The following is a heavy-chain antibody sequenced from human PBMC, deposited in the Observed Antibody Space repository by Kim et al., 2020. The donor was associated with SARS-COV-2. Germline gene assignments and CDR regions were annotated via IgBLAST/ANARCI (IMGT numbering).Heavy chain of an antibody. Sequence: SLKGRVTISVAKSKNQFSQKLSSVTAADTAVYYCARGGIYDSSGYYYFDYWGQGTLVTVSS. D-gene: IGHD3-22*01. V-gene: IGHV4-59*09. J-gene: IGHJ4*02. CDR3: ARGGIYDSSGYYYFDY.